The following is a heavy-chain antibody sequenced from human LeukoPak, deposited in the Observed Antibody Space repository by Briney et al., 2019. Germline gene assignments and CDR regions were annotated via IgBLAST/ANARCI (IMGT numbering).Heavy chain of an antibody. CDR1: GGSFSGYY. D-gene: IGHD3-16*01. J-gene: IGHJ4*02. Sequence: KSSETLSLTCAVYGGSFSGYYWGWIRQPPGKGLEWIGSIYYSGSTYYNPSLKSRVTISVDTSKNQFSLKLSSVTAADTAVYYCASAYDYVWGSYSPPFDYWGQGTLVTVSS. CDR3: ASAYDYVWGSYSPPFDY. CDR2: IYYSGST. V-gene: IGHV4-39*01.